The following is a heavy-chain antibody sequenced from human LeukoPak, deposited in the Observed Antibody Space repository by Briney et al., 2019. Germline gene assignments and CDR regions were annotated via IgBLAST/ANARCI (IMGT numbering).Heavy chain of an antibody. CDR3: ARQYYYDSSGYGFDY. D-gene: IGHD3-22*01. CDR1: GGTFSSYA. V-gene: IGHV1-69*05. Sequence: SVKVSCKASGGTFSSYAISWVRQAPGQGLEWMGGIIPIFGTANYAQKFQGRVTMTRNTSISTAYMELSSLRSEDTAVYYCARQYYYDSSGYGFDYWGQGTLVTVSS. CDR2: IIPIFGTA. J-gene: IGHJ4*02.